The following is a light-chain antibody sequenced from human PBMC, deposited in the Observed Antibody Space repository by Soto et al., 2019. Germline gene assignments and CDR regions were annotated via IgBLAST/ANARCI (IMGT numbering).Light chain of an antibody. V-gene: IGLV2-23*02. CDR2: EVS. Sequence: SVLTQPAYVYGSHGEWITISCNGTSSDVGSYNLVSWYQQHPGKAPKLMIYEVSKRPSGVSNRFSGSKSGNTASLTISGLQAEDEADYYCCSYAGSSTFVFGTGTKVTVL. CDR3: CSYAGSSTFV. CDR1: SSDVGSYNL. J-gene: IGLJ1*01.